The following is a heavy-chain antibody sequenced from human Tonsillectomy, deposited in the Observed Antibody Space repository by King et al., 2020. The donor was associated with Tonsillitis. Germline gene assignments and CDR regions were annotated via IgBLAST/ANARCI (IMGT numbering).Heavy chain of an antibody. J-gene: IGHJ4*02. V-gene: IGHV1-69*01. Sequence: VQLVESGAEVKKPGSSVKVSCKASGGTFSSYAISWVRQSPGQGLEWVVGIIPTFGTANYAQKVQGRVTITADESTGTAYMELSSLRSEDTAVYYCARSVDDYGGKFPSLDDYWGQGTLVTVSS. CDR2: IIPTFGTA. CDR1: GGTFSSYA. CDR3: ARSVDDYGGKFPSLDDY. D-gene: IGHD4-23*01.